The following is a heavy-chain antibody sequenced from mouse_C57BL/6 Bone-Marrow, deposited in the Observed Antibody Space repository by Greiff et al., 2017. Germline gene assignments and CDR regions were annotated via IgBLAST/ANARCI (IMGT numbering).Heavy chain of an antibody. J-gene: IGHJ4*01. V-gene: IGHV5-16*01. CDR2: INYDGSST. Sequence: EVKVVESEGGLVQPGSSMKLSCTASGFTFSDYYMAWVRQVPDKGLGWVANINYDGSSTYYLASLKSRFIISSDNAKNILYLQMSSLEYEDTATYYCARSLPHYYYAMDYWCQGTSVTVSS. D-gene: IGHD6-2*01. CDR1: GFTFSDYY. CDR3: ARSLPHYYYAMDY.